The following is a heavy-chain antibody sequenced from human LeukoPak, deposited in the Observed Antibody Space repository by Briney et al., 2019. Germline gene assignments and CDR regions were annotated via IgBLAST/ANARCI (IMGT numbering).Heavy chain of an antibody. V-gene: IGHV1-2*02. J-gene: IGHJ4*02. CDR1: GYTFSGYY. CDR3: ASGSSFDSSGRGFDY. CDR2: INPKSGGT. Sequence: ASVKVSCKASGYTFSGYYMHWVRQAPGQGLEWMGWINPKSGGTNYAQKFQGRVTMTRDTSISTAYMELSRLRFDDTAVYYCASGSSFDSSGRGFDYWGQGTLVTVSS. D-gene: IGHD3-22*01.